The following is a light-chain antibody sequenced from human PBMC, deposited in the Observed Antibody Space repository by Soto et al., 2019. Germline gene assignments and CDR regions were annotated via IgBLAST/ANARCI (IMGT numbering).Light chain of an antibody. CDR1: QGINNL. Sequence: DIQMTQSPSSLSASVGDRVTITCRASQGINNLLGWYQQRPGKAPKRLIYAAFNLEGGVPSRFSGSGSGTEFTRTISSLQPEDFATYYCLQHHAFPFSFGPGTTVDVK. V-gene: IGKV1-17*01. J-gene: IGKJ3*01. CDR2: AAF. CDR3: LQHHAFPFS.